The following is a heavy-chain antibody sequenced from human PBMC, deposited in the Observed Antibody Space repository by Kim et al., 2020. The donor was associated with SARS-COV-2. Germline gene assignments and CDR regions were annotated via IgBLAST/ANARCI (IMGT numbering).Heavy chain of an antibody. J-gene: IGHJ4*02. V-gene: IGHV4-4*07. D-gene: IGHD1-26*01. Sequence: YNPSLKRRVTLSVATSKIQFSLKLSSVTAADTAVYYCARASGSYYHFDYWGQGTLVTVSS. CDR3: ARASGSYYHFDY.